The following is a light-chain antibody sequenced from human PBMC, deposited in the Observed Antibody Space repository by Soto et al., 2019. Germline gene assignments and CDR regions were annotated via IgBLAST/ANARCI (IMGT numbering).Light chain of an antibody. V-gene: IGLV1-51*01. CDR3: GSWDRSLRGWV. CDR1: SSNIGNNH. Sequence: QSVLTQPPSVSAAPGQKVTVSCSGSSSNIGNNHVSWYQHLPGTAPTVLIYDNNKRPSGIPDRFSGSKSATSATLDITGLQTGDEADYYCGSWDRSLRGWVFGGGTKLTVL. J-gene: IGLJ3*02. CDR2: DNN.